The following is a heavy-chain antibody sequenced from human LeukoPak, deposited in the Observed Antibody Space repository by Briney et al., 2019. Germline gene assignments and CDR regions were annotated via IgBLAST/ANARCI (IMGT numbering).Heavy chain of an antibody. CDR1: GFTFSSYA. CDR2: ISGSGGST. V-gene: IGHV3-23*01. Sequence: GGSLRLSCAASGFTFSSYAMSWVGRAQGKGREGVSAISGSGGSTYYADSVKGRFTISRDNSKNTLYLQMNSLRAEDTAVYYCAKDGLGITTPFDPWGQGTLVTVSS. D-gene: IGHD3-3*01. CDR3: AKDGLGITTPFDP. J-gene: IGHJ5*02.